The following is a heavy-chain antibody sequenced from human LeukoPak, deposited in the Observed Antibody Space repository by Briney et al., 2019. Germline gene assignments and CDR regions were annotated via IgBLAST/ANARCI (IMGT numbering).Heavy chain of an antibody. CDR1: GGSISSGDYY. J-gene: IGHJ4*02. D-gene: IGHD5-12*01. V-gene: IGHV4-30-4*01. Sequence: PSQTLSPTCTVSGGSISSGDYYWSWIRQPPGKGLEWIGYIYYSGSTYYNPSLKSRVTISVDTSKNQFSLKLSSVTAADTAVYYCARDSGYDSNTYYFDYWGQGTLVTVSS. CDR3: ARDSGYDSNTYYFDY. CDR2: IYYSGST.